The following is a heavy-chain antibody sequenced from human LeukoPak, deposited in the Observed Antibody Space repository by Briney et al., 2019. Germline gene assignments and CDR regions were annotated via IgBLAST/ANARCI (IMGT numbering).Heavy chain of an antibody. J-gene: IGHJ4*02. Sequence: SETLSLTCAVSGGSFSGYYWSWIRQPPGKGLEWIGEINHSGSTNYNPSLKSRVTISVDTSKNQFSLKLSSVTAADTAVYYCARGLRSPGIAAAGNEGDYWGQGTLVTVSS. V-gene: IGHV4-34*01. CDR2: INHSGST. CDR1: GGSFSGYY. D-gene: IGHD6-13*01. CDR3: ARGLRSPGIAAAGNEGDY.